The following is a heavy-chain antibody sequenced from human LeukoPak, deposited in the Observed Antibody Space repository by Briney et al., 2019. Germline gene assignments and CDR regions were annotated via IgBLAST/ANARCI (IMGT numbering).Heavy chain of an antibody. V-gene: IGHV4-4*07. CDR2: IYSSGST. J-gene: IGHJ4*02. CDR3: ARVDPDSSSTLEVFDY. D-gene: IGHD6-6*01. Sequence: SETLSLTCTVSGGSMSTYYWIWIRQPAGKGLEWIGRIYSSGSTNYNPSLKSRVTMSIDTSKNEFSLKLSSVTAADTAVYYCARVDPDSSSTLEVFDYWGQGTLVTVSS. CDR1: GGSMSTYY.